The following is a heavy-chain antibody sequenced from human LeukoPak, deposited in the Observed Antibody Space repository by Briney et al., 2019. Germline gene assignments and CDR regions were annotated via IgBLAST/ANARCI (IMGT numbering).Heavy chain of an antibody. CDR2: ISSSSSYI. D-gene: IGHD3-22*01. CDR3: ARDPENYYDSSALLYNWFDP. CDR1: GFTFSSYS. V-gene: IGHV3-21*01. Sequence: GGSLRLSCAASGFTFSSYSMNWVRQAPGKGLEWVSSISSSSSYIYYADSVKGRFTISRDNAKNSLYLQMNSLRAEDTAVYYCARDPENYYDSSALLYNWFDPWGQGTLVTVSS. J-gene: IGHJ5*02.